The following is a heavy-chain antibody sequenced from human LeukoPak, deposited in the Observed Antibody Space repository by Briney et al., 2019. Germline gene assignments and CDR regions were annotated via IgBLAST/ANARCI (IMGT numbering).Heavy chain of an antibody. CDR2: IYSGGST. CDR3: ARGGSRMIFDY. V-gene: IGHV3-53*01. CDR1: GFTVSSNY. Sequence: GGSLRLSCAASGFTVSSNYMSWVRQAPGKGLEWVSVIYSGGSTYYADSVKGRFTISRNNSKNTLYLQMNSLRAEDTAVYYCARGGSRMIFDYWGQGTLVTVSS. J-gene: IGHJ4*02. D-gene: IGHD2-15*01.